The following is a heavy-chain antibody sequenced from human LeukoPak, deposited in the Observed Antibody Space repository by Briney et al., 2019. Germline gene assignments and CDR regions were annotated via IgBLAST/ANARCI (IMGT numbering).Heavy chain of an antibody. CDR2: IYYSGST. V-gene: IGHV4-39*01. CDR1: GGSISSSSYY. Sequence: SETLSLTCTVSGGSISSSSYYWGWIRQPPGKGLEWIGSIYYSGSTYYNPSLKSRVTIPVDTSKNQFSLKLSSVTAADTAVYFCARLLYDFWSGYYYLDAFDIWGQGTMVTVSS. D-gene: IGHD3-3*01. CDR3: ARLLYDFWSGYYYLDAFDI. J-gene: IGHJ3*02.